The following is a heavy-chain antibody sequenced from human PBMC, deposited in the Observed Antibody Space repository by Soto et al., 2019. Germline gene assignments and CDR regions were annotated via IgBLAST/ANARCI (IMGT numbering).Heavy chain of an antibody. V-gene: IGHV3-23*01. CDR1: GFTFSNYA. Sequence: GGSLRLSCAASGFTFSNYAMTWVRQAPGEGLEWVSVITNSGGDTLHADSVKGRFTISRDNSKNTLYLQMNRLRADDTALYYCASLPSLTMETTGDLDIWGQGTLVTVSS. D-gene: IGHD4-17*01. CDR3: ASLPSLTMETTGDLDI. J-gene: IGHJ3*02. CDR2: ITNSGGDT.